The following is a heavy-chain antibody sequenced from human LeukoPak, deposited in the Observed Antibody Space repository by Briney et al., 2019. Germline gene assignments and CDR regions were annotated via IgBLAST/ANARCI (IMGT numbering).Heavy chain of an antibody. J-gene: IGHJ4*02. D-gene: IGHD2-21*01. Sequence: PSETLSLTCTVSIGSISSSDYSWGWIRQPPGKGLEWIGSILYSGTTYYNPSLRRRVTISVDTSKNQFSLKLTSVTAVDTALYYCARLDSNGPSDYWGQGTLVTVSS. CDR1: IGSISSSDYS. CDR3: ARLDSNGPSDY. V-gene: IGHV4-39*01. CDR2: ILYSGTT.